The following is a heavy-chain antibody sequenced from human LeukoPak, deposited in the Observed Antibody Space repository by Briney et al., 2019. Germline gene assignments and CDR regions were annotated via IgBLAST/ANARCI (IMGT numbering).Heavy chain of an antibody. Sequence: GGSLRLSCAASGFTFSSYSMNWVRQAPGKGLEWVSYISSSSSTIYYADSVKGRFTISRDNTKNSLYLQMSSLRAEDTAVYYCARDGTAPGLYFDLWGQGTLVTVSS. V-gene: IGHV3-48*04. CDR2: ISSSSSTI. D-gene: IGHD1/OR15-1a*01. CDR3: ARDGTAPGLYFDL. CDR1: GFTFSSYS. J-gene: IGHJ4*01.